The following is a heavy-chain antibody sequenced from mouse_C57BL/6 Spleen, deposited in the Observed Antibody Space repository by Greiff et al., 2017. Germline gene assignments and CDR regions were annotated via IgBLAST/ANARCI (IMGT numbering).Heavy chain of an antibody. D-gene: IGHD2-4*01. J-gene: IGHJ3*01. CDR2: ISSGGSYT. V-gene: IGHV5-6*01. CDR3: ARDDYDEAWFAY. Sequence: EVMLVESGGDLVKPGGSLKLSCAASGFTFSSYGMSWVRQTPDKRLEWVATISSGGSYTYYPDSVKGRFTISRDNAKNTLYLQMSSLKSEDTAMYYCARDDYDEAWFAYWGQGTLVTVSA. CDR1: GFTFSSYG.